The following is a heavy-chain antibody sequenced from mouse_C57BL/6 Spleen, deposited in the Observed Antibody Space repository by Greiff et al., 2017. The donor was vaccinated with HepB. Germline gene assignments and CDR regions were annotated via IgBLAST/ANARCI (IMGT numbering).Heavy chain of an antibody. V-gene: IGHV10-3*01. CDR2: IRSKSSNYAT. J-gene: IGHJ1*03. Sequence: EVQLVESGGGLVQPKGSLKLSCAASGFTFNTYAMHWVRQAPGKGLEWVARIRSKSSNYATYYADSVKDRFTISRDDSKSMLYLQMNNLKNEETGMYDGVREGVEDYGSRDGYFDVWGTGTTVTVSS. CDR1: GFTFNTYA. D-gene: IGHD1-1*01. CDR3: VREGVEDYGSRDGYFDV.